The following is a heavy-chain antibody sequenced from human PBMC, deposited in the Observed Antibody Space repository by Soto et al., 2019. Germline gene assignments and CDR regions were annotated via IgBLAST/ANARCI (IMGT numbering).Heavy chain of an antibody. CDR3: GRLEGLATISYYFDY. J-gene: IGHJ4*02. CDR2: VYYSGST. CDR1: SGSVSSSGYY. D-gene: IGHD3-9*01. Sequence: SETLSLTCTVSSGSVSSSGYYWGWVRQPPGKGLEWIGSVYYSGSTYYNPSLESRVTISVDKSKNQFSLKLMSLSAADTAVYYCGRLEGLATISYYFDYWGQGALVTVSS. V-gene: IGHV4-39*01.